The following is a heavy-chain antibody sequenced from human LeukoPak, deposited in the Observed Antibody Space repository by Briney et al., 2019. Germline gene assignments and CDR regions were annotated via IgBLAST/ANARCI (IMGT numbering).Heavy chain of an antibody. D-gene: IGHD3-22*01. CDR1: GYSISSGYY. CDR3: ARAGSYYDSSGYYYFDY. V-gene: IGHV4-38-2*02. J-gene: IGHJ4*02. CDR2: IYHSGST. Sequence: ASETLSLTCTVSGYSISSGYYWGWIRQPPGKGLEWIGSIYHSGSTYYNPSLKSRVTISVDTSKNQFSLKLSSVTAADTAVYYCARAGSYYDSSGYYYFDYWGQGTLVTVSS.